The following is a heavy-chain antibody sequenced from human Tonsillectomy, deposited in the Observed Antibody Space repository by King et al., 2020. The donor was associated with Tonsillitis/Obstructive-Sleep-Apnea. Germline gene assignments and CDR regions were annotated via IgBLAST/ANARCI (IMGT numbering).Heavy chain of an antibody. CDR3: ASLYYYDSSGYSNDAFDI. CDR2: IYYSGST. CDR1: GGSISSYY. Sequence: VQLQESGPGLVKPSETLSLTCTVSGGSISSYYWSWLRQPPGKGLEWIGYIYYSGSTNYNPSLKSRVTISVDTSKNQFSLKLSSVTAADTAVYYCASLYYYDSSGYSNDAFDIWGQGTMVTVS. V-gene: IGHV4-59*08. D-gene: IGHD3-22*01. J-gene: IGHJ3*02.